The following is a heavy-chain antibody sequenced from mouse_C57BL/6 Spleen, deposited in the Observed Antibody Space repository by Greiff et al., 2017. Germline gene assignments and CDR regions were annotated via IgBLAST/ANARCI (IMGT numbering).Heavy chain of an antibody. CDR2: IYPRSGNT. J-gene: IGHJ4*01. V-gene: IGHV1-81*01. Sequence: VQGVESGAELARPGASVKLSCKASGYTFTSYGISWVKQRTGQGLEWIGEIYPRSGNTYYNEKFKGKATLTADKSSSTAYMQLNSLTSEDSAVYFCARGDYDDGARDAMDYWGQGTSVTVSS. CDR1: GYTFTSYG. CDR3: ARGDYDDGARDAMDY. D-gene: IGHD2-4*01.